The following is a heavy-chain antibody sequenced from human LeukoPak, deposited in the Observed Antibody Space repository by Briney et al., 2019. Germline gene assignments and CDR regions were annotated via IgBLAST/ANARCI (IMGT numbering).Heavy chain of an antibody. V-gene: IGHV3-74*01. Sequence: PGGSLRLSCAASGFTLSSYWMHWVRQAPGKGLVWVSRINSDGSSTSYADSVKGRFTISRDNSKNTLYLQMNSLRAEDTAVYYCAKDIAPQILTDSGSSFDYWGQGTLVTVSS. CDR1: GFTLSSYW. J-gene: IGHJ4*02. D-gene: IGHD1-26*01. CDR2: INSDGSST. CDR3: AKDIAPQILTDSGSSFDY.